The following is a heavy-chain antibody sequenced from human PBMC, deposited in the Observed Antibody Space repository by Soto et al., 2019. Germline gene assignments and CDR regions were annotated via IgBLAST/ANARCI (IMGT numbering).Heavy chain of an antibody. V-gene: IGHV3-30-3*01. J-gene: IGHJ4*02. CDR3: ARSRSGAVPDSFGY. Sequence: QVQLVESVGRVVQPGRSLRLSCAASGFMFNRYAIHWVRQTPGKGLEWVAVISKDGSVQYYADSVRGRFIISSDKSNDTVHLEMKSLRVEDTAVFYCARSRSGAVPDSFGYWGQGTPVTVSS. CDR2: ISKDGSVQ. D-gene: IGHD3-3*01. CDR1: GFMFNRYA.